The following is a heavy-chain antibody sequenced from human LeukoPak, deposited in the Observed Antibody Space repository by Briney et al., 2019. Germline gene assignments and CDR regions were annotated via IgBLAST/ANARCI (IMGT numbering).Heavy chain of an antibody. D-gene: IGHD4-17*01. J-gene: IGHJ3*02. Sequence: GGSLRLSCAASGFTFSSYEMNWVRQAPGKGLEWVSYISSSGSTIYYADSVKGRFTISRDNAKNSLYLQVNSLTAEDTAMYYCARARSDYGGAFDIWGQGTMVTVSS. CDR3: ARARSDYGGAFDI. V-gene: IGHV3-48*03. CDR1: GFTFSSYE. CDR2: ISSSGSTI.